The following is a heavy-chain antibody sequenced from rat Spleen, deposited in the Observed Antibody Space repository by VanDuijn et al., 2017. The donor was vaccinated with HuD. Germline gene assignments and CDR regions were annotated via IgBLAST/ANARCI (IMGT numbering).Heavy chain of an antibody. Sequence: EVQLVESGGGLVQPGRSLKLSCAASGFTFSNYGMYWIRQAPTKGLEWVATITYDGSTTYYRDSVKGRFTISRDNAKSTLYLQMDSLRSEDTATYYCVSSNWDYFDYWGQGVMVTVSS. J-gene: IGHJ2*01. D-gene: IGHD5-1*01. CDR1: GFTFSNYG. V-gene: IGHV5-29*01. CDR3: VSSNWDYFDY. CDR2: ITYDGSTT.